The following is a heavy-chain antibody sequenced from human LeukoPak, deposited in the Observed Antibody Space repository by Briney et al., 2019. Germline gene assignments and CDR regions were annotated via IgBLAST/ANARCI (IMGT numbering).Heavy chain of an antibody. CDR3: ASGVTGYSSRLFDY. J-gene: IGHJ4*02. D-gene: IGHD6-13*01. CDR1: GVSFSGYY. Sequence: SETLSLTCAVYGVSFSGYYWSWIRQPPGKGLEWIGEINHSGSTNYNPSLKSRVTISVDTSKNQFSLKLSSVTAADTAVYYCASGVTGYSSRLFDYWGQGTLVTVSS. V-gene: IGHV4-34*01. CDR2: INHSGST.